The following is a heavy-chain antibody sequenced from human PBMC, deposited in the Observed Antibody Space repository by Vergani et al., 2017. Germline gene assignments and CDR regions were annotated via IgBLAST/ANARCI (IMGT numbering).Heavy chain of an antibody. J-gene: IGHJ5*02. CDR2: IRYDGSNK. Sequence: QVQLVESGGGVVQPGGSLRLSCAASGFTFSSYGMHWVRQAPGMGLEWVAFIRYDGSNKYYADSVKGRFTISRDNSKNTLYLQMNSLRAEDTAVYYCAKGGDYGDYSWFDPWGQGTLVTVSS. V-gene: IGHV3-30*02. CDR3: AKGGDYGDYSWFDP. D-gene: IGHD4-17*01. CDR1: GFTFSSYG.